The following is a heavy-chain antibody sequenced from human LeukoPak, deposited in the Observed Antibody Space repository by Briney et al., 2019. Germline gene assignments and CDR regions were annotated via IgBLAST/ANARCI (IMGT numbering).Heavy chain of an antibody. Sequence: SETLSLTCTVSGGSISSGGYYWSWIRQHPGKGLEWIGYIYYSGSTYYNPSLKSRVTISVDTSKNQFSLKLSSVTAADTAVYYCARVRVVVTAKGNWFDPWGQGTLVTVSS. CDR3: ARVRVVVTAKGNWFDP. D-gene: IGHD2-21*02. CDR2: IYYSGST. V-gene: IGHV4-31*03. J-gene: IGHJ5*02. CDR1: GGSISSGGYY.